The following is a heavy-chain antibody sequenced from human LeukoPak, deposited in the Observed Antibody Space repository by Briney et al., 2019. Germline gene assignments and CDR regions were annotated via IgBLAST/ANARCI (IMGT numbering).Heavy chain of an antibody. CDR1: GFTLIDYY. CDR2: ISSSGSYT. J-gene: IGHJ4*02. Sequence: GGSLRLSCAASGFTLIDYYMSWIRQAPGKGLEWVSYISSSGSYTYYADSVKGRFTISRDNAKNSLYLQMNSLRDEDTAVYYCARGSEASGIAAAGTGDGWGQGTLVTVSS. V-gene: IGHV3-11*05. CDR3: ARGSEASGIAAAGTGDG. D-gene: IGHD6-13*01.